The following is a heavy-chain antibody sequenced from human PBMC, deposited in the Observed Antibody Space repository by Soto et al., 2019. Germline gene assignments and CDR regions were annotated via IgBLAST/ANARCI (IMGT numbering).Heavy chain of an antibody. CDR2: IKQDGSEK. J-gene: IGHJ6*02. V-gene: IGHV3-7*03. D-gene: IGHD6-19*01. Sequence: LRLSCAASGFTFSSYWMSWVRRAPGKGLEWVANIKQDGSEKYYVDSVKGRFTISRDNAKNSLYLQMNSLRAEDTAVYYCARDRSSGWPHYYYYGMDVWGQGTTVTVSS. CDR1: GFTFSSYW. CDR3: ARDRSSGWPHYYYYGMDV.